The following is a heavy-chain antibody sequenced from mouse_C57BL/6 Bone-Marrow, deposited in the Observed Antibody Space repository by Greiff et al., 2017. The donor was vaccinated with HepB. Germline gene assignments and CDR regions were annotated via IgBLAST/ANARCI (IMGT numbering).Heavy chain of an antibody. J-gene: IGHJ4*01. CDR1: GFTFSSYG. V-gene: IGHV5-6*03. CDR2: ISSGGSYT. CDR3: ARQRYYAMDY. Sequence: EVKLVESGGGLVKPGGSLKLSCAASGFTFSSYGMSWVRQTPDKRLEWVATISSGGSYTYYPDSVKGRFTISRDNAKNTLYLQMSSLKSEDTAMYYCARQRYYAMDYWGQGTSVTVSS.